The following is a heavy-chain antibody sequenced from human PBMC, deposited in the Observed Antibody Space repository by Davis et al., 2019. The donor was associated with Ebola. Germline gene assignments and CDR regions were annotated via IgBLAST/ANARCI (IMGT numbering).Heavy chain of an antibody. Sequence: AGSLRLSCAASGFTFSSYGLHWVRQAPGKGLEWVAFIRYDGSNKYYADSVKGRFTISRDNSKNTLYLQMNSLRAEDTAVYYCAKDLQSGSYYGRFDYWGQGTLVTVSS. V-gene: IGHV3-30*02. CDR3: AKDLQSGSYYGRFDY. CDR2: IRYDGSNK. J-gene: IGHJ4*02. CDR1: GFTFSSYG. D-gene: IGHD1-26*01.